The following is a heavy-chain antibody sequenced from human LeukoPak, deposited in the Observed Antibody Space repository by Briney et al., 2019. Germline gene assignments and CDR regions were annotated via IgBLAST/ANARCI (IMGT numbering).Heavy chain of an antibody. J-gene: IGHJ4*02. Sequence: GGSLRLSCAASGFTFSSYSMNWVRQAPGKGLEWVSSISSSSSYIYYADSVKGRFTISRDNSKNTLYLQMNSLRAEDTAVYYCAKGRGSPDYFDYWGQGTLVTVSS. CDR1: GFTFSSYS. V-gene: IGHV3-21*04. D-gene: IGHD3-10*01. CDR2: ISSSSSYI. CDR3: AKGRGSPDYFDY.